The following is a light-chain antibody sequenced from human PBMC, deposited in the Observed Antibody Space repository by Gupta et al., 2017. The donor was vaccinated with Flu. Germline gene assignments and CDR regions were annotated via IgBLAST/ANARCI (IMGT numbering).Light chain of an antibody. Sequence: EIVMRQSPATLSVFPGERATLSCRASQSVFSTLAWYQQKPGQAPRLIIYGASTRAAGVPARFSGSGSGTEFTLTISSLQSEDFAIYYFQQYSNWPRTFGQGTAVEI. CDR3: QQYSNWPRT. V-gene: IGKV3-15*01. J-gene: IGKJ1*01. CDR2: GAS. CDR1: QSVFST.